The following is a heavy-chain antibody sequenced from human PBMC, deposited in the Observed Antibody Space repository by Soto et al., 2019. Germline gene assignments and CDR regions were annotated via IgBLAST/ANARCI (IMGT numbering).Heavy chain of an antibody. J-gene: IGHJ4*02. D-gene: IGHD6-19*01. CDR2: ICYSGSS. V-gene: IGHV4-31*03. CDR1: GGSISSGGYY. Sequence: QVQLQESGPGLVKPSQTLSLTCTVSGGSISSGGYYWSWIRQHPGKGLEWIGYICYSGSSYYNPSHKTRVTISVEMSKHQFSLKLRYLTAEDPAVSYCARHGGCFDYWGQGTLVTVSS. CDR3: ARHGGCFDY.